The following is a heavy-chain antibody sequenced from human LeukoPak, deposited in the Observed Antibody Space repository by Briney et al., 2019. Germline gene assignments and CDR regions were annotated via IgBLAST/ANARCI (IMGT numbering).Heavy chain of an antibody. CDR3: TNTLFSGSSLGRFDP. CDR2: IRSKAYGGTT. J-gene: IGHJ5*02. Sequence: GGSLRLSCTASGFTFGDYAMSWVRQAPGKGLEWVGFIRSKAYGGTTEYAASVKGRFTISRDDSKSIAYLQMNSLKTEDTAVYYCTNTLFSGSSLGRFDPWGQGTLVTVSS. D-gene: IGHD6-19*01. V-gene: IGHV3-49*04. CDR1: GFTFGDYA.